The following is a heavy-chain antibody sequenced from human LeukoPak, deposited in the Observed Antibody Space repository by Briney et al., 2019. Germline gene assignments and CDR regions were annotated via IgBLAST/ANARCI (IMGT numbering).Heavy chain of an antibody. CDR2: IFYIGTT. CDR1: GGSISTTRFY. V-gene: IGHV4-39*01. Sequence: SETLSLTCTVSGGSISTTRFYWGWIRQPPGKGLEWIGTIFYIGTTYYNPSLKSRVTMSVDRSRSHFSLQLTSVTAADTAVYYCARHSVTEMIFGFDNWGQGTLVTVPS. J-gene: IGHJ4*02. D-gene: IGHD3/OR15-3a*01. CDR3: ARHSVTEMIFGFDN.